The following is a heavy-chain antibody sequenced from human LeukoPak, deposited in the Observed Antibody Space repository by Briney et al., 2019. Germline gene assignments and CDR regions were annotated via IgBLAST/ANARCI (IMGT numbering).Heavy chain of an antibody. CDR2: ITYTGSP. J-gene: IGHJ4*02. V-gene: IGHV4-59*08. CDR3: AKQYCGGDCYTLDS. D-gene: IGHD2-21*02. Sequence: PSETLSLTCTVSGGSISSYYWNWIRQSPGKGLEWIGYITYTGSPHYNPSLQSRVTISVDTSKNQFSLRLSSMTAADTAVYYCAKQYCGGDCYTLDSWGQGTLVAVSS. CDR1: GGSISSYY.